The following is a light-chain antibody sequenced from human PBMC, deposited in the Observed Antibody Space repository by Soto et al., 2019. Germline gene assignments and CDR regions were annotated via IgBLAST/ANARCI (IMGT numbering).Light chain of an antibody. CDR3: MQGTQRPPT. CDR1: QSLVHSDGIAY. V-gene: IGKV2-30*02. J-gene: IGKJ1*01. CDR2: KVS. Sequence: DVLMRQSPRSLPVTLGSPASISCRSNQSLVHSDGIAYFSWFQQRPGRSPRRLIYKVSNRDSGVPARFSGSGSGTDFALKISRVEAEDVGVYYCMQGTQRPPTVGQGTKVDI.